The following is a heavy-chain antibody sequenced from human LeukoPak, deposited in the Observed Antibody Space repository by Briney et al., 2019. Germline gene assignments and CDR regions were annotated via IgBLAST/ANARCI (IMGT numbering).Heavy chain of an antibody. Sequence: GGSLRLSCAASGFTFSSYAMSWVRQAPGKGLEWVSAISGSGGSTYYADSVKGRFTISRDNSKNTLYLQMNSLRAEDTAVYYCAKDLTAYCGGDCYSDGYFDYWGQGTLVTVYS. CDR1: GFTFSSYA. J-gene: IGHJ4*02. V-gene: IGHV3-23*01. D-gene: IGHD2-21*02. CDR2: ISGSGGST. CDR3: AKDLTAYCGGDCYSDGYFDY.